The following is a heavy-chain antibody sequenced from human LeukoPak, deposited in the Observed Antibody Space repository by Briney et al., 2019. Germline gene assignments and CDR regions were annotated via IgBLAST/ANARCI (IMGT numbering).Heavy chain of an antibody. CDR3: ARESYPYYFDY. D-gene: IGHD2-2*02. V-gene: IGHV3-64*01. J-gene: IGHJ4*02. CDR1: GFTFSSYA. CDR2: ISSNGGST. Sequence: GGSLRLSCAASGFTFSSYAMHWVRQAPGKGLEYVSAISSNGGSTYYANSVKGRFTISRDNSKNTLYLQMGSLRAEDMAVYYCARESYPYYFDYWGQGTLVTVSS.